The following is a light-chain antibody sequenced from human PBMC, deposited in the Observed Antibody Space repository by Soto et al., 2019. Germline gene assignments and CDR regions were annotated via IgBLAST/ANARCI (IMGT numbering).Light chain of an antibody. V-gene: IGKV3-15*01. CDR1: QSISSN. CDR2: GAS. J-gene: IGKJ1*01. CDR3: QQYNKWPPWA. Sequence: EIGMTQSPDTLSVSPGERATLSCRASQSISSNLAWYQQKPGQAPRLLIYGASTRATGIPARFSGSGSGTEFTLTISSLQSEDFGVYYCQQYNKWPPWAFGQGTKVEIK.